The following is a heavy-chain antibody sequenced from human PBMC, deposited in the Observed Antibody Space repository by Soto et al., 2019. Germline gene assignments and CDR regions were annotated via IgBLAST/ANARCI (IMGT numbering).Heavy chain of an antibody. CDR3: ARGAAAAGTRHFDY. J-gene: IGHJ4*02. Sequence: QLQLQESGPGLVKPSETLSLTCTVSGGSISSSSYYWGWIRQPPGKGLEWIGSIYYSGSTYYNPSLKSRVTISVDTSKNQFSLKLSSVTAADTAVYYCARGAAAAGTRHFDYWGQGTLVTVSS. V-gene: IGHV4-39*01. CDR2: IYYSGST. CDR1: GGSISSSSYY. D-gene: IGHD6-13*01.